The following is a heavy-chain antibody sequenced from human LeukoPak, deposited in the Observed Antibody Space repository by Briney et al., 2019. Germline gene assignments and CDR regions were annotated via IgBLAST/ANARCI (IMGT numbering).Heavy chain of an antibody. CDR3: AKGVLSYYYMDV. Sequence: GGSLRLSCAASGFTFSSYAMHWVRQAPGKGLEWVAVISYDGRNIDYAASVKGRFTISRDNSEKTVYLQMNNVRADDTAVYLCAKGVLSYYYMDVWGAGTTVIVSS. CDR1: GFTFSSYA. CDR2: ISYDGRNI. D-gene: IGHD2/OR15-2a*01. V-gene: IGHV3-30*04. J-gene: IGHJ6*03.